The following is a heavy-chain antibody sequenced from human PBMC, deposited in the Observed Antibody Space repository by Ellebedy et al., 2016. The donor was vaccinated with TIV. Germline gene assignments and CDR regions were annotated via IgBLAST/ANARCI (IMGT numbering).Heavy chain of an antibody. V-gene: IGHV1-69*05. CDR2: IIPIFGAA. CDR1: GSTFSSYA. D-gene: IGHD4-17*01. Sequence: ASVKVSCKASGSTFSSYAISWVRQAPGQGLEWMGGIIPIFGAANYAQKFQDRVTITRDRSMSTAYMELSSLRSEDTAMYYCASGDYFDYWGQGTLVTVSS. J-gene: IGHJ4*02. CDR3: ASGDYFDY.